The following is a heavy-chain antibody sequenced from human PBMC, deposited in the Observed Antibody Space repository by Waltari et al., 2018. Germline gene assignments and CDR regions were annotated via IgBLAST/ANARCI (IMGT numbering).Heavy chain of an antibody. J-gene: IGHJ4*02. D-gene: IGHD6-13*01. CDR2: IYHSGST. V-gene: IGHV4-38-2*01. Sequence: QVQLQESGPGLVKPSETLSLTCAVSGYSISSGYYWGWIRQPPGKGLEWIGSIYHSGSTYYNPSLKSRVTISVDTSKNQFSLKLSSVTAADTAVYYCASQQLVYRDVDYWGQGTLVTVSS. CDR3: ASQQLVYRDVDY. CDR1: GYSISSGYY.